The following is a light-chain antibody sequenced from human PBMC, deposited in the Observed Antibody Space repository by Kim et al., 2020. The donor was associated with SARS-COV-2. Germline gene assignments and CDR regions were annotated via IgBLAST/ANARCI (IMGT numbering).Light chain of an antibody. CDR1: GANIGNNC. CDR2: GND. V-gene: IGLV1-47*01. Sequence: GQTVTISCSGDGANIGNNCVFWYGQRPGVAPRLLMYGNDQRPSGVPDGISGAKSGTSASLAISDLRSEDEADYFCASWDDTLNSQLFGGGTKVTV. J-gene: IGLJ3*02. CDR3: ASWDDTLNSQL.